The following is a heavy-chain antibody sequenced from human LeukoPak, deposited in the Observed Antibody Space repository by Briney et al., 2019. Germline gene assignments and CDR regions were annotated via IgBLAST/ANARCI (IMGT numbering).Heavy chain of an antibody. CDR3: AREYPRDAFDI. CDR2: IIPIFGTA. Sequence: VASVKVSCKASGGTFSSYAISWVRQAPGQGLEWMGGIIPIFGTANYAQKFQGRVTITADESTSTAYMELSSLRSEDTAVYYCAREYPRDAFDIWDQGTMVTVSS. CDR1: GGTFSSYA. D-gene: IGHD2-2*01. J-gene: IGHJ3*02. V-gene: IGHV1-69*13.